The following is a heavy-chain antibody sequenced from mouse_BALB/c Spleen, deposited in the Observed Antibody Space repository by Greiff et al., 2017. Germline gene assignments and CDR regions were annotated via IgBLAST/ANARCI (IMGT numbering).Heavy chain of an antibody. CDR1: GYTFTSYY. J-gene: IGHJ4*01. CDR2: INPSNGGT. V-gene: IGHV1S81*02. D-gene: IGHD1-2*01. Sequence: VQLQQSGAELVKPGASVTLSCTASGYTFTSYYMYWVKLRPGQGFEWIGEINPSNGGTNYNEKFKSKATLTVDTSSSTAYMQLNRLTSEDSAVYYGGREEYGLHYAMDYWGQGTSVTVSA. CDR3: GREEYGLHYAMDY.